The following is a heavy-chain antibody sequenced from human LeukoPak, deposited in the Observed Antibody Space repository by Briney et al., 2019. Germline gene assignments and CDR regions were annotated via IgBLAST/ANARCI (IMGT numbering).Heavy chain of an antibody. V-gene: IGHV3-33*01. CDR2: IWDDGSNT. Sequence: GGSLRLSCAASGFTFSSHGMHWVRQAPGKGLEWVAVIWDDGSNTYYADSVKGRFTISRDNSKNTLYLQMNSLRAEDTAVYYCARGGGILDYWGQGTLVTVSS. CDR3: ARGGGILDY. J-gene: IGHJ4*02. D-gene: IGHD3-9*01. CDR1: GFTFSSHG.